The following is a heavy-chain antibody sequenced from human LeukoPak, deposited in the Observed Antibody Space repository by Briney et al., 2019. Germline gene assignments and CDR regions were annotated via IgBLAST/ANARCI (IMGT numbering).Heavy chain of an antibody. Sequence: ASVKVSCKASGYTFTGYYMHWVRQAPGQGLEWMGWINPNSGGTNYAQKFQGRVTMTRDTSISTAYMELSRLRSDDTAVYYCAREPYDSSGYYYSWGQGTLVTVSS. CDR2: INPNSGGT. CDR1: GYTFTGYY. D-gene: IGHD3-22*01. J-gene: IGHJ4*02. V-gene: IGHV1-2*02. CDR3: AREPYDSSGYYYS.